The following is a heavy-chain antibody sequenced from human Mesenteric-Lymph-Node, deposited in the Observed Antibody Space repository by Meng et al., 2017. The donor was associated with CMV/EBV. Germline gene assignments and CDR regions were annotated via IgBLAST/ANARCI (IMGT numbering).Heavy chain of an antibody. V-gene: IGHV2-5*02. CDR1: GFLLSTRVVG. D-gene: IGHD2-15*01. CDR2: IYWDDDK. J-gene: IGHJ4*02. CDR3: AHSAPLLSFDY. Sequence: CPFSGFLLSTRVVGVSWIRRPPGNALEWLALIYWDDDKRYSPSLKSRLTITKDTSKNQVVLTMTNMDPVDTATYYCAHSAPLLSFDYWGQGTLVTVSS.